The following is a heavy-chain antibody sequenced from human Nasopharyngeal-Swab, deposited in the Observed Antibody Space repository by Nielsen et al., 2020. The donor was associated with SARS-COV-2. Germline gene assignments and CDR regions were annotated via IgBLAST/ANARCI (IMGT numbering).Heavy chain of an antibody. Sequence: SQTLSLTCAISGDSVSSNSAAWNWIRQSPSRGLEWLGRTYYRSKWYNDYAVSVKSRITINPDTSKNQFSLQLNSVTPEDTAVYYCARAMTTVTSEAGFPHDYWGQGTLVTVSS. V-gene: IGHV6-1*01. CDR2: TYYRSKWYN. D-gene: IGHD4-17*01. J-gene: IGHJ4*02. CDR3: ARAMTTVTSEAGFPHDY. CDR1: GDSVSSNSAA.